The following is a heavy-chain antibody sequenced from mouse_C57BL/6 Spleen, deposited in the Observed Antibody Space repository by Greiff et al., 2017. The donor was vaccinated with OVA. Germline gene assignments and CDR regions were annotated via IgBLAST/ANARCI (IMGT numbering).Heavy chain of an antibody. CDR2: IWWDDDK. J-gene: IGHJ2*01. CDR1: GFSLSTFGMG. D-gene: IGHD3-2*02. V-gene: IGHV8-8*01. Sequence: QVTLKVSGPGILQPSQTLSLTCSFSGFSLSTFGMGVGWLRQPSGQGLEWLAHIWWDDDKYYHPALKSRLTISKDTSKNQVVHKIAEVDTADTATDYGARIDQLRALDDWGQGTTRTVST. CDR3: ARIDQLRALDD.